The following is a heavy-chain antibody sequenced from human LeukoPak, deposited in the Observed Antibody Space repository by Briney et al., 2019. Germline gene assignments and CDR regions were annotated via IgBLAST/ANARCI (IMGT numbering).Heavy chain of an antibody. Sequence: SETLSLTCTVSGDSIGSNYWSWIRQPAGKGLEWIGRIYPSGSHYNPSLKSRGTISVDKSKNQFSLNLSSVTAAEPAMYYCANSSGSYRPWGKGTLVTVSS. CDR2: IYPSGS. CDR3: ANSSGSYRP. V-gene: IGHV4-4*07. CDR1: GDSIGSNY. D-gene: IGHD6-19*01. J-gene: IGHJ5*02.